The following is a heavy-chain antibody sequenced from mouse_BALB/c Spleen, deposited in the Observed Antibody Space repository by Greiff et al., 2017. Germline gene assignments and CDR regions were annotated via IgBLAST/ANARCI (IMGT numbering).Heavy chain of an antibody. Sequence: VQLQQSGPRLVQPSQSLSITCTVSGFSLTSYGVHWVRQSPGKGLEWLGVIWRGGSTDYNAAFMSRLSITKYNSKSQVFFKMNSLQADDTAIYYCAKKDYRYDERVYAMDYWGQGTSVTVSS. CDR2: IWRGGST. D-gene: IGHD2-14*01. V-gene: IGHV2-5*01. CDR1: GFSLTSYG. J-gene: IGHJ4*01. CDR3: AKKDYRYDERVYAMDY.